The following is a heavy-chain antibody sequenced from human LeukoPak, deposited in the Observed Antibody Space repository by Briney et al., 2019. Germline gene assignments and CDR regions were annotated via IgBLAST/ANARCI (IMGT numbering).Heavy chain of an antibody. CDR2: IKQDGSDK. CDR1: GFTFNSYW. V-gene: IGHV3-7*01. Sequence: PGGSLRLSCAASGFTFNSYWMNWVRQAPGKGLEWVANIKQDGSDKYYVDSVKGRFTISRDNAKNSLYLQMNSLRAEDTAVYHCARGVNWWYFDLWGRGTQVTVSS. CDR3: ARGVNWWYFDL. J-gene: IGHJ2*01. D-gene: IGHD1-1*01.